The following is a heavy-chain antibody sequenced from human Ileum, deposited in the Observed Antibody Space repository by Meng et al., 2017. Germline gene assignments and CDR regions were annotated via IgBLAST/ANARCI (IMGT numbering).Heavy chain of an antibody. CDR3: ARGYYYYYGLDV. V-gene: IGHV5-51*01. J-gene: IGHJ6*02. CDR2: IYPGDSEI. Sequence: GGSLRLSGKGSGYSFSSYWIAWVRQMPGKGLEWMGFIYPGDSEIKYSPSFEGQVTISADKSISTAYLQWSSLKASDTAIYYCARGYYYYYGLDVWGQGTTVTVSS. CDR1: GYSFSSYW.